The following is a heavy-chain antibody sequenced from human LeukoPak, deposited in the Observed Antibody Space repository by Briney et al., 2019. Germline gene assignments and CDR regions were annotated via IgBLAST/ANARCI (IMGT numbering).Heavy chain of an antibody. CDR1: GGSISSGGYY. CDR2: IYYSGST. V-gene: IGHV4-31*03. J-gene: IGHJ5*02. CDR3: ARGSRTTLGPWFDP. Sequence: SQTLSLTCTVSGGSISSGGYYWSWIRQHPGKGLEWIGYIYYSGSTNYNPSLKSRVTISVDTSKNQFSLKLSSVTAADTAVYYCARGSRTTLGPWFDPWGQGTLVTVSS. D-gene: IGHD1/OR15-1a*01.